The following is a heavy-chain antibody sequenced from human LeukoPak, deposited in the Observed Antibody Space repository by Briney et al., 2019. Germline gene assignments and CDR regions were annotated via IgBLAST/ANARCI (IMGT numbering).Heavy chain of an antibody. CDR1: GFTFSSYA. CDR2: ISGSGGST. CDR3: ARERELHMDV. V-gene: IGHV3-23*01. D-gene: IGHD1-7*01. J-gene: IGHJ6*03. Sequence: GGSLRLSCAASGFTFSSYAMSWVRQAPGKGLEWVSAISGSGGSTYYADSVKGRFTISRDNAKNSLYLQMNSLRAEDTAVYYCARERELHMDVWGKGTTVTVSS.